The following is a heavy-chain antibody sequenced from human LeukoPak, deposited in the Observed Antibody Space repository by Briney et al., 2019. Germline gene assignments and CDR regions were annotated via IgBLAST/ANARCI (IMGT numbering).Heavy chain of an antibody. Sequence: GRSLRLSCAASGFTFSSYGMHWVRQAPGKGLEWVAVISYDGSNKYYADSVKGRFTISRDNSKNTLYLQMNSLRAEDTAVYYCARFIAAAGTCWFDPWGQGTLVTVSS. CDR2: ISYDGSNK. V-gene: IGHV3-30*03. CDR3: ARFIAAAGTCWFDP. D-gene: IGHD6-13*01. J-gene: IGHJ5*02. CDR1: GFTFSSYG.